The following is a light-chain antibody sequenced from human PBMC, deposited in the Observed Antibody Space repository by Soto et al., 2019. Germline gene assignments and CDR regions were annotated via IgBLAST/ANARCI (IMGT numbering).Light chain of an antibody. J-gene: IGKJ4*01. CDR3: QQYESSPLT. V-gene: IGKV3-20*01. CDR2: RAS. Sequence: EIVLTQSPDTLSLSPGERATLSCRASQSVSSALLAWYQQKPGQAPRLLISRASTRATGIPDRFTGSGSGTDFTLTISRLEPEDFAVYYCQQYESSPLTFGGGTKVEIK. CDR1: QSVSSAL.